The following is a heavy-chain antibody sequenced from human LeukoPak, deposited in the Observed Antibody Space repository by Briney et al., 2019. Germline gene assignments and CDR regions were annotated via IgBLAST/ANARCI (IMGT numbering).Heavy chain of an antibody. J-gene: IGHJ5*02. D-gene: IGHD3-10*01. CDR2: IIHIGST. V-gene: IGHV4-34*12. CDR1: GGSLSGNY. CDR3: ARSGYYGSGSYYPRNWFDP. Sequence: SETLSLTCAVYGGSLSGNYWSWIRQPPGKWLEWIGEIIHIGSTNYNPSLKSRVTISVDTSKNQFSLKLSSVTAADTAVYYCARSGYYGSGSYYPRNWFDPWGQGTLVTVSS.